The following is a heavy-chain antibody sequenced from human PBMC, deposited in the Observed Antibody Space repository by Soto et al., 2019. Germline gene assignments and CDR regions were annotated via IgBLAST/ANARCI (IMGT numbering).Heavy chain of an antibody. Sequence: AETLSSTCTVSGCSISSYYWSWIRQPPGKGLEWIGYIYYSGSTNYNPSLKGRFTISRDNAKNSLYLQMNSLRAEDTAVYYCARDLASTTIPNYWGQGTLVTVSS. J-gene: IGHJ4*02. CDR3: ARDLASTTIPNY. V-gene: IGHV4-59*12. CDR1: GCSISSYY. D-gene: IGHD4-17*01. CDR2: IYYSGST.